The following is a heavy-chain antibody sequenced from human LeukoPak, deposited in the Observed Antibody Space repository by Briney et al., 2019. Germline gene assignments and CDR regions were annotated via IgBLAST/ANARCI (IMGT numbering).Heavy chain of an antibody. J-gene: IGHJ4*02. CDR3: ARGQWLGPQYYFDY. Sequence: GGSLRLSCAASEFPFSNYYMSWIRQAPGKVLDGVSYISSSGSTIYYADSVKGRFTFSRDNAKNSLYLRMNSLRAEDTAVYYCARGQWLGPQYYFDYWGQGTLVTVSS. CDR1: EFPFSNYY. D-gene: IGHD6-19*01. V-gene: IGHV3-11*04. CDR2: ISSSGSTI.